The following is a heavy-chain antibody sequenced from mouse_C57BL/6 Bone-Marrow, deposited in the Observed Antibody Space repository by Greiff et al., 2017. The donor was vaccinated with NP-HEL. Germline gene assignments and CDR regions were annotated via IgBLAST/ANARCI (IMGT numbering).Heavy chain of an antibody. D-gene: IGHD1-1*01. V-gene: IGHV1-81*01. J-gene: IGHJ3*01. CDR1: GYTFTSYG. Sequence: VKLQESGAELARPGASVKLSCKASGYTFTSYGISWVKQRTGQGLEWIGEIYPRSGNTYYNEKFKGKATLTADKSSSTAYMELRSLTSEDSAVYFCALGSSYDSFAYWGQGTLVTVSA. CDR3: ALGSSYDSFAY. CDR2: IYPRSGNT.